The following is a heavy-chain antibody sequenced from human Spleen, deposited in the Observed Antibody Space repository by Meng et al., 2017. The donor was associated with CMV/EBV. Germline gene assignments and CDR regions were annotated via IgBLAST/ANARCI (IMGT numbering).Heavy chain of an antibody. CDR1: TFSSYA. Sequence: TFSSYAVSWGRQAPGQGLEWMGGIIPIFGTANYAQKFQGRVTITTDESTSTAYMELSSLRSDDTAVYYCARDTNSGGTTATSNWFDPWGQGTLVTVSS. D-gene: IGHD4-11*01. CDR2: IIPIFGTA. CDR3: ARDTNSGGTTATSNWFDP. J-gene: IGHJ5*02. V-gene: IGHV1-69*05.